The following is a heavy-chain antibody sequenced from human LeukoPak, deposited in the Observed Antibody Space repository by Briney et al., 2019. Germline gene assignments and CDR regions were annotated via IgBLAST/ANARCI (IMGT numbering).Heavy chain of an antibody. V-gene: IGHV4-39*01. Sequence: PSETLSLTCTVSGGSISSSSYYWGWIRQPPGEGLEWIGSIYYSGSTYYNPSLKSRVTISVDTSKNQFSLKLSSVTAADTAVYYCARQRPTGFDYWGQGTLVTVSS. CDR1: GGSISSSSYY. CDR2: IYYSGST. CDR3: ARQRPTGFDY. D-gene: IGHD4-17*01. J-gene: IGHJ4*02.